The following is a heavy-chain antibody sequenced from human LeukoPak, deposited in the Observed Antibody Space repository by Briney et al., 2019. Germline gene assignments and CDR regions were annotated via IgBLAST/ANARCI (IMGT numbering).Heavy chain of an antibody. CDR3: ARGGGDY. CDR1: GFTFRDYW. Sequence: GGSLRLSCVASGFTFRDYWMTWVRQAPGKGLEWVANIKQDGSDKKYVDSVKGRFTISRDNAKNSLYLQMDSLRDEDTAVYYCARGGGDYWGQGTLVTVTS. D-gene: IGHD1-26*01. J-gene: IGHJ4*02. CDR2: IKQDGSDK. V-gene: IGHV3-7*01.